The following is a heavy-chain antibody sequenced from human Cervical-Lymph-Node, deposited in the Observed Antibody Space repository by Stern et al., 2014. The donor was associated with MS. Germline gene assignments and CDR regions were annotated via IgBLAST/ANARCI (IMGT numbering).Heavy chain of an antibody. D-gene: IGHD2-2*01. V-gene: IGHV1-69*09. CDR1: GGSSNYYA. J-gene: IGHJ6*02. CDR3: ARSTTRPNGMDV. CDR2: IIPDTGIA. Sequence: QMQLVQSGSEVRKPGSSVKVSCKASGGSSNYYAFSWVRQAPGQGLEWMGRIIPDTGIASYAQNFKGRVTITAYKSTNTAYMELRSLRSEDTAVYFCARSTTRPNGMDVWGQGTTVTVSS.